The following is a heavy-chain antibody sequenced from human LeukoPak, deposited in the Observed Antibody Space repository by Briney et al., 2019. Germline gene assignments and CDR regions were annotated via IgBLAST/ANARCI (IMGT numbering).Heavy chain of an antibody. J-gene: IGHJ4*02. V-gene: IGHV3-30*18. CDR3: AKAKEWLYFDY. Sequence: GRSLRLSCAASGFTFSSYGMHWVRQAPGKGLEWVAVISYDGSNKYYADSVKGRFTISRDNSKSTLYLQMNSLRAEDTAVYYCAKAKEWLYFDYWGQGTLVTVSS. D-gene: IGHD3-3*01. CDR2: ISYDGSNK. CDR1: GFTFSSYG.